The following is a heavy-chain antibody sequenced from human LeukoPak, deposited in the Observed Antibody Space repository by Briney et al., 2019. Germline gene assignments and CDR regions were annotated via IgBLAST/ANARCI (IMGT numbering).Heavy chain of an antibody. CDR3: ARDKAYYDSSGYGFDY. J-gene: IGHJ4*02. V-gene: IGHV3-48*01. CDR2: ISSSSSTI. CDR1: GFTFSSYS. D-gene: IGHD3-22*01. Sequence: GGSLRLSCAASGFTFSSYSMNWVRQAPGKGLEWVSYISSSSSTIYYADSVKGRFTISRDNAKNSLYLQMNSLEAEDTAVYYCARDKAYYDSSGYGFDYWGQGTLVTVSS.